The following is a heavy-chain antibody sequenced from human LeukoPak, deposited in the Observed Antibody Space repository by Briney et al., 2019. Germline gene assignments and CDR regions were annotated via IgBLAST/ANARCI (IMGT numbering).Heavy chain of an antibody. CDR3: ARDDYGDWPPLFDN. CDR2: ISITGEST. Sequence: GGSLRLSCAAAGFTFNTYAMSWVRQAPGKGLEWVSAISITGESTNYADSVKGRFTISRDNSKNTLYLQMNSLRAEDTDLYYCARDDYGDWPPLFDNWGQGTLVTVSS. CDR1: GFTFNTYA. J-gene: IGHJ4*02. V-gene: IGHV3-23*01. D-gene: IGHD4-17*01.